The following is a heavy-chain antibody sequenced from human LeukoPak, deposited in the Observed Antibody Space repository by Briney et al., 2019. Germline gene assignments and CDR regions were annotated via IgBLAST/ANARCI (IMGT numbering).Heavy chain of an antibody. CDR2: ISVYNGYT. CDR3: ARSIQYDY. CDR1: GYSFISYD. D-gene: IGHD4-11*01. Sequence: ASVKVSCKASGYSFISYDISWVRQAPGQGLEWMGWISVYNGYTNYAQKLQGRVTMTTDTSMSTAYMELRSLRSDDTAVYYCARSIQYDYWGQGTLVTVSS. J-gene: IGHJ4*02. V-gene: IGHV1-18*01.